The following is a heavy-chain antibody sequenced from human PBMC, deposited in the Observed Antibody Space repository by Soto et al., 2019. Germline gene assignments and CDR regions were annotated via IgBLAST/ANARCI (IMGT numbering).Heavy chain of an antibody. CDR2: IWYDGSNK. Sequence: QVQLVESGGGVVQPGRSLRLSCAASGFTFSSYGMHWVRQAPGKGLEWVAVIWYDGSNKYYADSVKGRFTISRDNSKNTLYLQMNSLRAEDTAVYYCARVDRAAAGLGAFEIWGQGTMVTVSS. CDR3: ARVDRAAAGLGAFEI. D-gene: IGHD6-13*01. J-gene: IGHJ3*02. V-gene: IGHV3-33*01. CDR1: GFTFSSYG.